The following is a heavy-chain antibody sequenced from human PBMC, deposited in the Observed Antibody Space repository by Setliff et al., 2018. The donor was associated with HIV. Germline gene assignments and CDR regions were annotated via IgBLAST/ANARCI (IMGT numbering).Heavy chain of an antibody. CDR1: GYTFTAYY. D-gene: IGHD2-8*01. Sequence: ASVKVSCKASGYTFTAYYIHWVRQAPGQGLEWMGRINPNSGSTNYAQNFQGGVTMTRDTSISTAYMELSRLRSDDTAVYYCASKVHCTNGVCLDAFDIWGQGTTVTVSS. J-gene: IGHJ3*02. CDR2: INPNSGST. V-gene: IGHV1-2*06. CDR3: ASKVHCTNGVCLDAFDI.